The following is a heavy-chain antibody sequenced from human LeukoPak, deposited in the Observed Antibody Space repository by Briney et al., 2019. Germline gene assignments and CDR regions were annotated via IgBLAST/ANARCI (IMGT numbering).Heavy chain of an antibody. Sequence: GGSLRLSCTASGFALSSHWMTWVRQVPGRGPEWVANVNRDGSETYYLDSVKGRFTISKDNAKNSLYLQMNSLRAEDTALYHCARNNGMDVWGQGTTVIVSS. J-gene: IGHJ6*02. CDR2: VNRDGSET. V-gene: IGHV3-7*03. CDR3: ARNNGMDV. CDR1: GFALSSHW.